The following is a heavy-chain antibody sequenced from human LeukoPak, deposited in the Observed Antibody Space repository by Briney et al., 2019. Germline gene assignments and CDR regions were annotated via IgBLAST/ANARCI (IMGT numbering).Heavy chain of an antibody. CDR1: GASINSHY. CDR2: IYISGST. CDR3: ARALNPLPGTYYFDY. J-gene: IGHJ4*02. V-gene: IGHV4-4*07. Sequence: PSETLSLTCTVPGASINSHYWSWIRQRAGKGLEWIGGIYISGSTNYKSYLQSRVTMSVDTSKTQSSLKPTCVTAAGTAVYYCARALNPLPGTYYFDYWGQGTLVTVSS. D-gene: IGHD2-15*01.